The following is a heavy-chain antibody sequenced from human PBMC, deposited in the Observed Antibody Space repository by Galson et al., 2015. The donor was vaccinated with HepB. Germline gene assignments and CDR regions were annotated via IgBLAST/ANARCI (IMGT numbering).Heavy chain of an antibody. CDR3: ARFLQWLAYFDY. V-gene: IGHV1-18*01. CDR1: GYTFTGYG. J-gene: IGHJ4*02. CDR2: INSYNGKT. D-gene: IGHD6-19*01. Sequence: SVKVSCKASGYTFTGYGISWVRQAPGQGLEWMGWINSYNGKTNYAQKLQGRVTMTTDTSTDTAYMELRSRRSDDTAVYYCARFLQWLAYFDYWGQGTLVTVSS.